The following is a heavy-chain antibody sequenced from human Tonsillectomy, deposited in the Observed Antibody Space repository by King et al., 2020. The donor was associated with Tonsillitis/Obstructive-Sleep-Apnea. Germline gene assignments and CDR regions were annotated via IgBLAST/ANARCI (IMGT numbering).Heavy chain of an antibody. CDR3: AKVAGSYYYDSSGYSTEGGFDD. Sequence: VQLVESGGGLVQPGGSLRLSCAASGFTFSSYAMSWVRQAPGKGPEWVSGISGSGGSIYYADSVKGRFTISRDNSKNTLYLQMNSLRAEDTAVYYCAKVAGSYYYDSSGYSTEGGFDDWGQGTLVTVSS. J-gene: IGHJ4*02. CDR1: GFTFSSYA. D-gene: IGHD3-22*01. V-gene: IGHV3-23*04. CDR2: ISGSGGSI.